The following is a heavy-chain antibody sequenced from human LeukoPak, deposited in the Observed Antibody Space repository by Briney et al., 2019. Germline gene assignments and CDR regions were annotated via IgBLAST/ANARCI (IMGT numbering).Heavy chain of an antibody. V-gene: IGHV4-31*03. CDR3: ARDLGDGYLANDY. D-gene: IGHD5-24*01. Sequence: KPSQTLSLTCTVSGGSISSGAYYWSWIRQHPGKGPEWIGYFYYSGSTYYNPSLKSRVTISVDTSKNQFSLDLSSVTAADTAVYYCARDLGDGYLANDYWGQGTLVTVSS. J-gene: IGHJ4*02. CDR2: FYYSGST. CDR1: GGSISSGAYY.